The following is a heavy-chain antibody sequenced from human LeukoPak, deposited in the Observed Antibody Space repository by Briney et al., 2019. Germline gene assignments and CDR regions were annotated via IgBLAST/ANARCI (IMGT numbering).Heavy chain of an antibody. J-gene: IGHJ6*02. CDR2: INPSGGST. V-gene: IGHV1-46*01. CDR3: ARDLYGSDTNYYYYGMDV. D-gene: IGHD3-10*01. CDR1: GYTFTSYY. Sequence: GASVKVSCKASGYTFTSYYMHWVRQAPGQGLEWMGIINPSGGSTSYAQKFQGRVTTTRDTSTSTVYMELSSLRSEDTAVYYCARDLYGSDTNYYYYGMDVWGQGTTVTVSS.